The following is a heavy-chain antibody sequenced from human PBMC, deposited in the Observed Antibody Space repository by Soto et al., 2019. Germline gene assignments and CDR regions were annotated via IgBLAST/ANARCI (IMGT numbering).Heavy chain of an antibody. J-gene: IGHJ4*02. CDR1: GFTFSSYS. CDR3: ARAAYYGSGSYYTQSDFDY. Sequence: PGGSLRLSCAASGFTFSSYSMNWVRQAPGKGLEWVSSISSSSSYIYYADSVKGRFTISRDNAKNSLYLQMNSLRAEDTAVYYCARAAYYGSGSYYTQSDFDYWGQGTLVTVSS. CDR2: ISSSSSYI. V-gene: IGHV3-21*01. D-gene: IGHD3-10*01.